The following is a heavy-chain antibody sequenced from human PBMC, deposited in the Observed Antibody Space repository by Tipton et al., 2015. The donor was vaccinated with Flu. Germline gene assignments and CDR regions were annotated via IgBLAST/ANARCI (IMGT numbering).Heavy chain of an antibody. CDR3: ARRDYTKDVSDPISWFDP. V-gene: IGHV4-38-2*01. D-gene: IGHD4-11*01. CDR1: GDSISSDYY. J-gene: IGHJ5*02. CDR2: VSRTGST. Sequence: TLSLTCAVSGDSISSDYYWGWIRQFPGKGLEWIGTVSRTGSTIYNPSLKSRVTISIDRSKNHFSLNLKSVTAADMAVYYCARRDYTKDVSDPISWFDPWGQGTLVAVSS.